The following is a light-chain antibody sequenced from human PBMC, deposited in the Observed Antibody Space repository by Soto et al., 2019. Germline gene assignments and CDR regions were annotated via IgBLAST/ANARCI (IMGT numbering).Light chain of an antibody. CDR3: SSYTSSSTNYV. V-gene: IGLV2-14*03. Sequence: QSALTQPASVSGSPGQSITISCTGTSSDVGGYNYVSWYQQHPGKAPKLVIYGVSGRPPGVSNRFSGSKSGSTASLTISGLQAEDEADYYCSSYTSSSTNYVFGTGTKLTVL. CDR2: GVS. CDR1: SSDVGGYNY. J-gene: IGLJ1*01.